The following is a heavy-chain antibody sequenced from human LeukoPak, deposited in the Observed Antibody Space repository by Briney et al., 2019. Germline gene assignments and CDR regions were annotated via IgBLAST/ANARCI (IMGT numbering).Heavy chain of an antibody. Sequence: GGSLRLSCAASGFTFSSYGMHWVRQAPGKGLEWVAVIWYDGSNKYYADSVKGRFTISRDSSKNTLYLQMNSLRAEDTAVYYCARDYGDGYNLDYWGQGTLVTVSS. V-gene: IGHV3-33*01. CDR1: GFTFSSYG. J-gene: IGHJ4*02. CDR2: IWYDGSNK. D-gene: IGHD5-24*01. CDR3: ARDYGDGYNLDY.